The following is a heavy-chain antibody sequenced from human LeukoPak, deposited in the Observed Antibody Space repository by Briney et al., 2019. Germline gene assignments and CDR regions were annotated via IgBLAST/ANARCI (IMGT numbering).Heavy chain of an antibody. CDR3: AKDPNWGTHS. CDR2: IGNNGGGI. D-gene: IGHD7-27*01. Sequence: GGSLRLSCAASGFTFSTYTMYWVRHPPGKRLEWVSIIGNNGGGIHYADSVKGRFTISRDNFKNALYLQMNSLRVEDTAVYYCAKDPNWGTHSWGQGVLVTVSS. J-gene: IGHJ4*02. V-gene: IGHV3-23*01. CDR1: GFTFSTYT.